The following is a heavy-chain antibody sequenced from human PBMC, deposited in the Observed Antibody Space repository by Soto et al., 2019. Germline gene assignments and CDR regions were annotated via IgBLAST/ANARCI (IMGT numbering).Heavy chain of an antibody. V-gene: IGHV3-23*01. J-gene: IGHJ4*02. Sequence: PGGSLRLSCAASGFTFYSYAMTWVRQAPGKGLEWVSAISGGGSSTYYAESVKGRFTISRHNSKNTLYLQMNSLRAEDTAVYYCAKTIEMATIRPFDYWGQGTVVTVSS. CDR2: ISGGGSST. D-gene: IGHD5-12*01. CDR3: AKTIEMATIRPFDY. CDR1: GFTFYSYA.